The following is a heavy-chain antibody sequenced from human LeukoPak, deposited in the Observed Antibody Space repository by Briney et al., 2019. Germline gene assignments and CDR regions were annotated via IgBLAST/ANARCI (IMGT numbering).Heavy chain of an antibody. D-gene: IGHD4-11*01. V-gene: IGHV3-7*01. Sequence: PGGSLRLSCAASGFTFTKYWMTWVRQAPGKGLEWVGNIKQDGSDTNYMDSVKGRFTISRDNTKNSVYLQMSSLRAEDTAVYYCARDQTTVSLRKYYYSYMDVWGKGTTATVSS. CDR1: GFTFTKYW. J-gene: IGHJ6*03. CDR2: IKQDGSDT. CDR3: ARDQTTVSLRKYYYSYMDV.